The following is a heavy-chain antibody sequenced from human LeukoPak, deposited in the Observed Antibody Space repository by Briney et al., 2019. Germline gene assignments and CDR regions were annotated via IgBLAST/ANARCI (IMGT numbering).Heavy chain of an antibody. CDR1: GYTFTGYY. V-gene: IGHV1-2*02. D-gene: IGHD3-22*01. CDR3: ARVTSGVSYYGFDP. Sequence: VASVTVSCKASGYTFTGYYMHWVRQAPGQGLEWMGWINPNSGGTNYAQKVQGRVTMTRDTSINTAYMELSRLRSDDTAVYHCARVTSGVSYYGFDPWGQGTLVTVSS. J-gene: IGHJ5*02. CDR2: INPNSGGT.